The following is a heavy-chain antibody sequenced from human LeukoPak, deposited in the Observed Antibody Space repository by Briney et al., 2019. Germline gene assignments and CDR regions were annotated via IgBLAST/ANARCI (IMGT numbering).Heavy chain of an antibody. CDR1: GGTFSSYA. CDR2: IIPIFGTA. V-gene: IGHV1-69*13. Sequence: ASVKVSCKASGGTFSSYAISWLRQAPGQGLEWMGGIIPIFGTANYAQKFQGRVTITADESTSTAYMELSSLRSEDTAVYYCAGAPRRYRSGGSCHFDYWGQGTLVTVSS. D-gene: IGHD2-15*01. J-gene: IGHJ4*02. CDR3: AGAPRRYRSGGSCHFDY.